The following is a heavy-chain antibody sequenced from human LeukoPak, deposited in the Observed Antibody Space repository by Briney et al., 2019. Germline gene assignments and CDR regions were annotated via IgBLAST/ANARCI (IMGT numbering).Heavy chain of an antibody. J-gene: IGHJ4*02. Sequence: GGSLRLSCAASGFTFSSYSMNWVRQAPGKGLEWVSSLSTSSSYIYYADSVKGRFTISRDNAKNSLYLQMNSLRAEDTAVYYCARDELWSGSAVGYWGQGTLVTVSS. CDR1: GFTFSSYS. D-gene: IGHD3-3*01. CDR2: LSTSSSYI. CDR3: ARDELWSGSAVGY. V-gene: IGHV3-21*01.